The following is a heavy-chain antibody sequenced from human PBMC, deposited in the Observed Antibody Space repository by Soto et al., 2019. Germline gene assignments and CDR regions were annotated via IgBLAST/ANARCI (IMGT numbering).Heavy chain of an antibody. J-gene: IGHJ4*02. CDR3: TSLWFGALDY. D-gene: IGHD3-10*01. CDR2: ISYDGSNK. CDR1: GFTFSSYA. V-gene: IGHV3-30-3*01. Sequence: QVQLVESGGGVVQPGRSLRLSCAASGFTFSSYAMHWVRQAPGKGLEWVAVISYDGSNKYYADSVKGRFIISRDNSKNPLSLQMNSLRAEDTAVYYCTSLWFGALDYWCQGTLVTVSS.